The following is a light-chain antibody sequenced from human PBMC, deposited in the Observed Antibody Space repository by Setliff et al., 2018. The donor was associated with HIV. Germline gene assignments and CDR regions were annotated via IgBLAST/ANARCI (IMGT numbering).Light chain of an antibody. CDR1: SSDVGSYNL. Sequence: QSALTQPASVSGSPGQSITISCTGTSSDVGSYNLASWYQKHPGRAPKLMIYEVSKRPSGVSNRFSGSKTGNTASLTISGLQADDETDYYCCSYAGSAYVIFGGATKGTVL. CDR3: CSYAGSAYVI. CDR2: EVS. J-gene: IGLJ2*01. V-gene: IGLV2-23*02.